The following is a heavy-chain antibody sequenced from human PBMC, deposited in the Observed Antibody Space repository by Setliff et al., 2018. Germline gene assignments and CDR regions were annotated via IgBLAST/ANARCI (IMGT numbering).Heavy chain of an antibody. Sequence: ASVKVSCKASGYTFTGYYIHWVRQAPGQGLEWLGWMNPKSGGTDYAQKFQGRVTMTRDTSISTAYMDLSSLMSEDTAVYYCATTLEGCGDDCWTIKHWGQGTLVTVSS. CDR1: GYTFTGYY. D-gene: IGHD2-21*02. J-gene: IGHJ1*01. V-gene: IGHV1-2*02. CDR2: MNPKSGGT. CDR3: ATTLEGCGDDCWTIKH.